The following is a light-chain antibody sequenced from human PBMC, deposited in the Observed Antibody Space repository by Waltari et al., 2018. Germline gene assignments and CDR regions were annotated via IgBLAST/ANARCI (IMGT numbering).Light chain of an antibody. Sequence: QSVLTQQPSASGTPGQRVTIPCPRSRSHIRSNILNWYQQLPGTAPKLPIYSNNQWPSGVPDRFSVSKSGTSASLAISGLQSEDEADYYCAAWDDSPNGVVFGGGTKLTVL. CDR3: AAWDDSPNGVV. J-gene: IGLJ2*01. CDR1: RSHIRSNI. CDR2: SNN. V-gene: IGLV1-44*01.